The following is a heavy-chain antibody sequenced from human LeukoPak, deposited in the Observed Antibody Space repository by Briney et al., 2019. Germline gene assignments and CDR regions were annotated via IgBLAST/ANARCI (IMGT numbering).Heavy chain of an antibody. CDR3: AIHLGIAFDI. Sequence: SETLSLTCTVSGGSISSSTYYWGWVRLPPGKGLEWIGSIYYSGYTYYNPSLESRVTISVDTSKNQSSLKLSSVTAADTAVYYCAIHLGIAFDIWGQGTMVTVSS. D-gene: IGHD1-26*01. V-gene: IGHV4-39*01. CDR2: IYYSGYT. J-gene: IGHJ3*02. CDR1: GGSISSSTYY.